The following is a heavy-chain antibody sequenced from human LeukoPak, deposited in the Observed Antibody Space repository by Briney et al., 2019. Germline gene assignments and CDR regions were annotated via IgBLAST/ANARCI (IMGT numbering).Heavy chain of an antibody. V-gene: IGHV1-69*13. CDR2: IIPVSGTT. J-gene: IGHJ4*02. D-gene: IGHD3-22*01. Sequence: SVKVSCKAAGYTLTNYNISWVRQAPGQGLEWMGGIIPVSGTTNYAQKFQGRVTMIADESTSTAYMELSGLRSEDTAVYYCARAYYYDSSDYFYLAYWGQGTLVTVSS. CDR1: GYTLTNYN. CDR3: ARAYYYDSSDYFYLAY.